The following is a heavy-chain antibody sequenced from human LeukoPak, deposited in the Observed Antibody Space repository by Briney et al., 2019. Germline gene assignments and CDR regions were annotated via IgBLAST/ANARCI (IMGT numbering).Heavy chain of an antibody. D-gene: IGHD2-15*01. V-gene: IGHV4-30-2*01. CDR1: GGSISSGGYS. Sequence: SETLSLTCAVSGGSISSGGYSWSWIRQPPGKGLEWIGYIYHSGSTYYNPSLKSRVTISVDRSKNQSSLKLSSVTAADTAVYYCAREVVSWYFDLWGRGTLVTVSS. CDR3: AREVVSWYFDL. J-gene: IGHJ2*01. CDR2: IYHSGST.